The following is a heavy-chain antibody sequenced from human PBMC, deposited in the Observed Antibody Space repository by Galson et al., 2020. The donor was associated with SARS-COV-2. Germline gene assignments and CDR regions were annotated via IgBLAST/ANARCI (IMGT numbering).Heavy chain of an antibody. CDR1: NASFSGYY. Sequence: SQASETLSLTCGVYNASFSGYYWSWIRQPPGKGLEWIGEVKKSGSTKYNPSPQSRVAISVDPSKNHFSLRVTSVTAADTAVYYCARVRGYSYAYGDGLDVWGQGTTVTVSS. J-gene: IGHJ6*02. CDR2: VKKSGST. CDR3: ARVRGYSYAYGDGLDV. V-gene: IGHV4-34*01. D-gene: IGHD5-18*01.